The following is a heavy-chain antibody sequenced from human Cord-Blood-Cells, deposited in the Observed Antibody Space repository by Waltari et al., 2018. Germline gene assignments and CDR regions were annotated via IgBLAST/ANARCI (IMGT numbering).Heavy chain of an antibody. D-gene: IGHD1-7*01. V-gene: IGHV3-30*03. CDR3: ARAHKTGTTWEFWFDP. CDR2: ISYDGSNK. CDR1: GFTFSSYG. J-gene: IGHJ5*02. Sequence: QVQLVESGGGVVQPGRSLRLSCAASGFTFSSYGMHWVRQAPGKGLEWVAVISYDGSNKYYADSVKGRFTISRDNSKNTLYLQMNSLRSEDTAVYYCARAHKTGTTWEFWFDPWGQGTLVTVSS.